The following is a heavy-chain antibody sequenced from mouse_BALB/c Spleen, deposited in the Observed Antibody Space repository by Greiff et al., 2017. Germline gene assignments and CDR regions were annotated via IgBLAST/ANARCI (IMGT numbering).Heavy chain of an antibody. CDR1: GFTFSSYA. D-gene: IGHD1-1*01. J-gene: IGHJ4*01. CDR2: ISSGGSYT. Sequence: DVKLQESGGGLVKPGGSLKLSCAASGFTFSSYAMSWVRQSPAKRLEWVAEISSGGSYTYYPDTVTGRFTISRDSAKNTLYLEMSSLRSEDTAMYYGARVYGSVYAMDYWGQGTSVTVSS. V-gene: IGHV5-9-4*01. CDR3: ARVYGSVYAMDY.